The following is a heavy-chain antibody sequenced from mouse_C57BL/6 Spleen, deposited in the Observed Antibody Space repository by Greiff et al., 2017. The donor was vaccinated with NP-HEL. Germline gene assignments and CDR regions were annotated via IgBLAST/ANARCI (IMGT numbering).Heavy chain of an antibody. V-gene: IGHV14-2*01. CDR1: GFNIKDYY. D-gene: IGHD1-1*02. Sequence: EVQLQQPGAELVKPGASVKLSCTASGFNIKDYYMHWVKQRTEQGLEWIGRIDPEDGETKNAPKFQGKATITADTSSNTAYLQLSSLTSEDTAVYYCATRVGGYYRYFGVWGTGTTVTVSS. J-gene: IGHJ1*03. CDR2: IDPEDGET. CDR3: ATRVGGYYRYFGV.